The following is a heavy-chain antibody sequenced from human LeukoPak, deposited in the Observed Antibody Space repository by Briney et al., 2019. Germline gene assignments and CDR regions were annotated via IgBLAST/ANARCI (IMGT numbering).Heavy chain of an antibody. CDR3: ATSFKYERLVRGFDP. J-gene: IGHJ5*02. Sequence: GASVKVSCKVSGYTLTELPMHWVRQAPGKGLEWMGGFDPEDGETIYAQKFQGRVTMTEDTSTDTAYMELSSLRSEDTAVYYCATSFKYERLVRGFDPWGQGTLVTVSS. CDR1: GYTLTELP. D-gene: IGHD2-2*01. V-gene: IGHV1-24*01. CDR2: FDPEDGET.